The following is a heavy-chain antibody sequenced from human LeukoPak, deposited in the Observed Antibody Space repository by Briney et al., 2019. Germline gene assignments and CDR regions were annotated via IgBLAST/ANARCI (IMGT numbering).Heavy chain of an antibody. CDR3: ARGSGSSWFDY. V-gene: IGHV4-34*01. CDR1: GGSFSGYY. J-gene: IGHJ4*02. CDR2: INHSGST. D-gene: IGHD6-13*01. Sequence: SETLSLTCAVYGGSFSGYYWSWIRQPPGKGLEWTGEINHSGSTNYNPSLKSRVTISVDTSKNQFSLKLSSVTAADTAVYYCARGSGSSWFDYWGQGTLVTVSS.